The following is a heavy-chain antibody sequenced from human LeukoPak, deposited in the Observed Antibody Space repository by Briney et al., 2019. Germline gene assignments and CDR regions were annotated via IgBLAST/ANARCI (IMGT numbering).Heavy chain of an antibody. CDR3: ARFKAARPPDY. J-gene: IGHJ4*02. CDR1: GFTVSSNY. D-gene: IGHD6-6*01. CDR2: IKQDGSEK. Sequence: PGGSLRLSCAASGFTVSSNYMSWVRQAPGKGLEWVANIKQDGSEKYYVDSVKGRFTISRDNAKNSLYLQMNSLRAEDTAVYYCARFKAARPPDYWGQGTLVTVSS. V-gene: IGHV3-7*01.